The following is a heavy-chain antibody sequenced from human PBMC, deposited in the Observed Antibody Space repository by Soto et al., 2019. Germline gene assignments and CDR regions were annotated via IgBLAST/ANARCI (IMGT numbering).Heavy chain of an antibody. CDR3: ARGGIAAAAPPDY. CDR2: IYHSGST. V-gene: IGHV4-30-4*01. Sequence: SETLSLTCTVSGGSISSGDYYWSWIRQPPGKGLEWIGYIYHSGSTYYNPSLKSRVTISVDTSKNQFSLKLSSVTAADTAVYYCARGGIAAAAPPDYWGQGTLVTVSS. J-gene: IGHJ4*02. CDR1: GGSISSGDYY. D-gene: IGHD6-13*01.